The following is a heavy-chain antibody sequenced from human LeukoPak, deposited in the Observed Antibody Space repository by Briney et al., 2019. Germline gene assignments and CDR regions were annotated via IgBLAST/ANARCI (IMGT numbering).Heavy chain of an antibody. D-gene: IGHD5-24*01. CDR2: IYYSGST. J-gene: IGHJ4*02. CDR3: AKNAEGWSWMATMAD. V-gene: IGHV4-39*07. Sequence: SETLSLTCTVSGGSISSSSYYWGWIRQPPGKGLEWIGSIYYSGSTYYNPSLKSRVTISVDTSKNQFSLKLSSVTAADTAVYYCAKNAEGWSWMATMADWGQGTLVTVSS. CDR1: GGSISSSSYY.